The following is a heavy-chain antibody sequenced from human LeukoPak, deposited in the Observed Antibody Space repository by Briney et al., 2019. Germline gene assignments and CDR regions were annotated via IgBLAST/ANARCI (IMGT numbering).Heavy chain of an antibody. CDR1: GGSFSGYY. CDR2: INHSGST. CDR3: ARCNYQLLYAEDSYYYGMDV. J-gene: IGHJ6*02. Sequence: SETLSLTCAVYGGSFSGYYWSWIRQPPGKGLEWIGEINHSGSTNYNPSLKSRVTISVDTSKNQFSLKLSSVTAADTAVYYCARCNYQLLYAEDSYYYGMDVWGQGTTVTVS. D-gene: IGHD2-2*02. V-gene: IGHV4-34*01.